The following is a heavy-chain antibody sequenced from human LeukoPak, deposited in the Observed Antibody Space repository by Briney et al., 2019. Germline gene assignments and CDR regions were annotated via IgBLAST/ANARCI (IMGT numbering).Heavy chain of an antibody. CDR2: IDSDSSDI. Sequence: GGSLRLSCAGTGFNFRLHAMNWVRQAPGKGLEWVSYIDSDSSDILYADSVRGRFTISRDNSKNTLYLQMNSLRAEDTAVYYCARDGNWNYDYYYMDVWGKGTTVTVSS. J-gene: IGHJ6*03. CDR3: ARDGNWNYDYYYMDV. V-gene: IGHV3-48*01. D-gene: IGHD1-1*01. CDR1: GFNFRLHA.